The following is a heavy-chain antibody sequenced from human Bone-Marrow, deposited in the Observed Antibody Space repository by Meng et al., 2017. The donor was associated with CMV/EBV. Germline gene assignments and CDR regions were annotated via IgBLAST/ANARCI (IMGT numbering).Heavy chain of an antibody. Sequence: SETLSLTCTVSGYSISSGYYWGWIRQPPGKGLEWIGSIYHSGSTYYNPSLKSRVTISVDTSKNQFSLKLSSVTAADTAVYYCARGRALTPYPPTTRPPPFDYWGQGTLVTVSS. CDR2: IYHSGST. V-gene: IGHV4-38-2*02. CDR1: GYSISSGYY. J-gene: IGHJ4*02. D-gene: IGHD1-14*01. CDR3: ARGRALTPYPPTTRPPPFDY.